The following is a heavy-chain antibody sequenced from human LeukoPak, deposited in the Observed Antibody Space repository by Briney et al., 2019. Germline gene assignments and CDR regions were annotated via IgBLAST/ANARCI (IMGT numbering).Heavy chain of an antibody. D-gene: IGHD1-14*01. V-gene: IGHV1-8*01. CDR2: INPNTGLT. Sequence: GASVKVSCKASGYSFTAYDINWVRQATGQGLGWIGYINPNTGLTEYAQKFQGRVSLTRDTSITTAYMELNTLTSEDTAVYYCATTLRNNPPWGQGTLITVSS. J-gene: IGHJ5*02. CDR3: ATTLRNNPP. CDR1: GYSFTAYD.